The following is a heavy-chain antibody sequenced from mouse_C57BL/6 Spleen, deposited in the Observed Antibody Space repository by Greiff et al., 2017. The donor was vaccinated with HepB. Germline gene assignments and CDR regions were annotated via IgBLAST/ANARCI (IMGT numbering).Heavy chain of an antibody. V-gene: IGHV3-6*01. CDR1: GYSITSGYY. J-gene: IGHJ2*01. D-gene: IGHD2-4*01. Sequence: EVKVEESGPGLVKPSQSLSLTCSVTGYSITSGYYWNWIRQFPGNKLEWMGYISYDGSNNYNPSLKNRISITRDTSKNQFFLKLNSVTTEDTATYYCARNDYDGEDYWGQGTTLTVSS. CDR3: ARNDYDGEDY. CDR2: ISYDGSN.